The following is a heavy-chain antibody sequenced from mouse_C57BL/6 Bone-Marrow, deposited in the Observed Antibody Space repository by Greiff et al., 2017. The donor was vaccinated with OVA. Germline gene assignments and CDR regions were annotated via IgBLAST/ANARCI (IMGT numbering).Heavy chain of an antibody. CDR2: IDPNSGGT. V-gene: IGHV1-62-3*01. Sequence: QVQLQQPGAELVKPGASVKLSSKASGYTFTSYWMHWVKQRPGRGLEWIGRIDPNSGGTKYNEKFKSKATLTVDKPSSTAYMQLSSLTSEDSAVYYFARRDLVITTVVARRYFDVWGTGTTVTVSS. J-gene: IGHJ1*03. D-gene: IGHD1-1*01. CDR1: GYTFTSYW. CDR3: ARRDLVITTVVARRYFDV.